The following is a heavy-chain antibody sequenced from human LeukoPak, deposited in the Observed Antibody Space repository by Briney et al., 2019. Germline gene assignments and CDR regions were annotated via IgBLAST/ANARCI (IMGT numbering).Heavy chain of an antibody. Sequence: GGSLILSCAASGFTFSSYSMNWVRQAPGKGLEWVSSISSSSSYIYYADSVKGRFTISRDNAKNSLYLQMNSLRAEDTAVYYCARGGGYPDDAFDIWGQGTMVTVSS. D-gene: IGHD2-2*01. CDR2: ISSSSSYI. CDR1: GFTFSSYS. J-gene: IGHJ3*02. CDR3: ARGGGYPDDAFDI. V-gene: IGHV3-21*01.